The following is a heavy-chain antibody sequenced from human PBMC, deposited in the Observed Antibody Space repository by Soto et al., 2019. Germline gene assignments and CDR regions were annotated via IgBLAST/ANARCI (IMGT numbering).Heavy chain of an antibody. J-gene: IGHJ6*02. Sequence: GGSLRLSCAASGFTFSSYAMHWVRQAPGKGLEWVAVISYDGSNKYYADSVKGRFTISRDNSKNTLYLQMNSLRAEDTAVYYCARGPAYGDYFVYYYYGMDVWGQGTTVTVSS. CDR2: ISYDGSNK. V-gene: IGHV3-30-3*01. CDR3: ARGPAYGDYFVYYYYGMDV. D-gene: IGHD4-17*01. CDR1: GFTFSSYA.